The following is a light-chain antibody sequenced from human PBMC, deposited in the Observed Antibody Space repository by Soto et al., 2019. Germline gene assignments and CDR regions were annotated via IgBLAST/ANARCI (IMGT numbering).Light chain of an antibody. Sequence: QAVVTQEPSLTVSPGGTVTLTCGSSTGAVTSGHYPYWFQLKPGQAPRTLIYDTNNKHSWTPARFSGSLLGGKAALTLSGAQPEDEAEYYCLLYYSGARVFGGATKLTVL. J-gene: IGLJ3*02. V-gene: IGLV7-46*01. CDR1: TGAVTSGHY. CDR3: LLYYSGARV. CDR2: DTN.